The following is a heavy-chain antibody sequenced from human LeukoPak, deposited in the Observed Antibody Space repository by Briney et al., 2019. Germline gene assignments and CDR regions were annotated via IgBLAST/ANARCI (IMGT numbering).Heavy chain of an antibody. Sequence: GGSLRLACAASGFTYSTYAMNWVRQAPGKGLEWVSSLSDSGDTTYYADSVKGRFTISRDKSKNTLFLQMNSLRAEDTALYYCAKDMYTSGRGACIDYWGQGTLVTVSS. CDR2: LSDSGDTT. D-gene: IGHD6-19*01. CDR1: GFTYSTYA. CDR3: AKDMYTSGRGACIDY. V-gene: IGHV3-23*01. J-gene: IGHJ4*02.